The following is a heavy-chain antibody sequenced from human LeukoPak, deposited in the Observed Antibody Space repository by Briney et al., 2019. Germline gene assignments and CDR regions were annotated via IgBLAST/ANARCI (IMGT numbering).Heavy chain of an antibody. Sequence: PGGSLRLSCAASGFTFSSYSMNWVRQAPGKGLEWVSSISSSSSYIYYADSVKGRFTISRDNAKNSLYLQMNSLRAEDTAIYYCARGGRAQGPFDIWGQGTMVTVSS. CDR2: ISSSSSYI. J-gene: IGHJ3*02. V-gene: IGHV3-21*04. CDR3: ARGGRAQGPFDI. CDR1: GFTFSSYS.